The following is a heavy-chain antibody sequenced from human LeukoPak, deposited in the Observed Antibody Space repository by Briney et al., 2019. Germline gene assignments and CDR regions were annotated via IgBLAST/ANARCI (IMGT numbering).Heavy chain of an antibody. CDR3: ARVESLPDYGDYWDYYYMDV. Sequence: ASVKVSCKASGYTFTSYGISWVRQAPGQGLESMGWISAYNDNTNYAQKVQGRVTMTTDTSTSTAYMELRSLRSDDTAVYYCARVESLPDYGDYWDYYYMDVWGKGTTVTVSS. D-gene: IGHD4-17*01. V-gene: IGHV1-18*01. CDR2: ISAYNDNT. J-gene: IGHJ6*03. CDR1: GYTFTSYG.